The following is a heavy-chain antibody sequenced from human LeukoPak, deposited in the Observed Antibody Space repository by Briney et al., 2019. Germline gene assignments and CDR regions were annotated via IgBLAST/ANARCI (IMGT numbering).Heavy chain of an antibody. J-gene: IGHJ4*02. Sequence: GGSLRLSCAASGFSFRTFWMHWLRQVPGKGLVWVSRINGDGSTTTYADSVKGRFTISRDNAKNSLYLQMNSLRAEDTAVYYCAAAMDSSGYYYFDYWGQGTLVTVSS. D-gene: IGHD3-22*01. CDR2: INGDGSTT. CDR1: GFSFRTFW. CDR3: AAAMDSSGYYYFDY. V-gene: IGHV3-74*01.